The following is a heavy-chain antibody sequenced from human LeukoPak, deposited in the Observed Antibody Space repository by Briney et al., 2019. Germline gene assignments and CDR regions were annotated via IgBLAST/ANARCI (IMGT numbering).Heavy chain of an antibody. D-gene: IGHD1-26*01. CDR3: ARDPYSGNYGDYYYYYMDV. J-gene: IGHJ6*03. CDR2: ITSSGTYI. Sequence: GGSLRLSCAASGFTFSNYNMNWVRQAPGKAMEWVSSITSSGTYIFYADSVKGRFTISRDNAKNSLYLQMNSLRDEDTAVYYCARDPYSGNYGDYYYYYMDVWGKGTTVTISS. CDR1: GFTFSNYN. V-gene: IGHV3-21*01.